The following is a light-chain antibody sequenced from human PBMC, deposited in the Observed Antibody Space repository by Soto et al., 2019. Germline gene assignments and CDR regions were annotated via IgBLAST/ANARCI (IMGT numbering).Light chain of an antibody. CDR3: QIWGTGIHLV. V-gene: IGLV4-69*01. CDR2: LDSDGSH. J-gene: IGLJ2*01. CDR1: SGHSSYA. Sequence: QAVLTQSPSASASLGASVKLTCTLSSGHSSYAIAWHQQQPEKGPRYLMKLDSDGSHTKGDAIPDRFSGSSSGAERYLTIASLQSEDEADYYCQIWGTGIHLVFGGGTKLTVL.